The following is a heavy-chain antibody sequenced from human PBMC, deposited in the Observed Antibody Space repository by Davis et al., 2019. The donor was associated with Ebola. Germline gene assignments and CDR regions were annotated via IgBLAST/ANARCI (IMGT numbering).Heavy chain of an antibody. V-gene: IGHV4-39*02. Sequence: SETLSLTCTVSGDFVNSTTYYWGWIRQSPGRGLEWIGSIYYSGSTYYNLSLKSRITLSVDASQNTFSLRLSSVTAADTAVYYCARPSYFDSSGYYWGDAFDVWGRGTMVIVSS. J-gene: IGHJ3*01. D-gene: IGHD3-22*01. CDR1: GDFVNSTTYY. CDR3: ARPSYFDSSGYYWGDAFDV. CDR2: IYYSGST.